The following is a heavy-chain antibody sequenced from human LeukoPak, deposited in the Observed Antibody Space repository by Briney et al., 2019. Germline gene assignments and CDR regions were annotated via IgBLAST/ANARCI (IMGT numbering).Heavy chain of an antibody. CDR1: GFSFSSYA. V-gene: IGHV3-23*01. J-gene: IGHJ3*02. CDR3: ARDLLIPGAFDI. Sequence: GGSLRLSCAASGFSFSSYAMSWVRQAPGEGLEWVSAIRGSGGSTYYADSVKGRFTISRDNSKNTLYLQMNSLRAEDTAVYYCARDLLIPGAFDIWGQGTMVTVSS. D-gene: IGHD1-14*01. CDR2: IRGSGGST.